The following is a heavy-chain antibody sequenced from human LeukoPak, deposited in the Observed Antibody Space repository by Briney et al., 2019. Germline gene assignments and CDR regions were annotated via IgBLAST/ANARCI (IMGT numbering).Heavy chain of an antibody. J-gene: IGHJ3*02. V-gene: IGHV3-48*04. CDR2: ISSSGSTI. Sequence: PGGSLRLSCAASGFTFSSYAMSWVRQAPGKGLEWVSYISSSGSTIYYADSVKGRFTISRDNAKNSLYLQMNSLRAEDTAVYYCARVRAWLVGPGAFDIWGQGTMVTVSS. CDR1: GFTFSSYA. CDR3: ARVRAWLVGPGAFDI. D-gene: IGHD6-19*01.